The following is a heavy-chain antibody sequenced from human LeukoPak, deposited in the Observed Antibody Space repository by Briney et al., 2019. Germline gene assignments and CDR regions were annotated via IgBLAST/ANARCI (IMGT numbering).Heavy chain of an antibody. CDR1: GGSISSDY. J-gene: IGHJ4*02. V-gene: IGHV4-59*08. CDR3: ARLACSGGSCYLDY. D-gene: IGHD2-15*01. Sequence: PSETLSLTCTVSGGSISSDYWTRIRQPPGKGLEWIGYIYYSGSTNYNPSLRSRVTISVDTSKNQFSLKLSSVTAADTAVYYCARLACSGGSCYLDYWGQGTLVTVSS. CDR2: IYYSGST.